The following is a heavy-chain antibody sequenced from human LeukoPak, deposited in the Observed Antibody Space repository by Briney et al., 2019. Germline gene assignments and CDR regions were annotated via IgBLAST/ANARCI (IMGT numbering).Heavy chain of an antibody. CDR3: AKEGRYYDSSGTLSGDFFDY. CDR2: ISGSGGST. Sequence: RSGGSLRLSCAASGFTFSSYAMSWVRQAPGKGLEWVSAISGSGGSTYYADSVKGRFTISRDNSKNTLYLQMNSLRAEDTAVYYCAKEGRYYDSSGTLSGDFFDYWGQGTLVTVSS. CDR1: GFTFSSYA. V-gene: IGHV3-23*01. D-gene: IGHD3-22*01. J-gene: IGHJ4*02.